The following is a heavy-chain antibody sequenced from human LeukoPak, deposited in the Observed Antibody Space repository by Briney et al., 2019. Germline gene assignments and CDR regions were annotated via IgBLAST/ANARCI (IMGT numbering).Heavy chain of an antibody. J-gene: IGHJ2*01. CDR3: ARPIRHWYFDL. Sequence: ASVKVSCKASGYTFTSYYMHWVRQAPGQGLEWMGIINPSGGSTSYAQKFQGRVTMTRDMSTSTVYMELSSLRSEDTAVYYCARPIRHWYFDLWGRGTLVTVSS. V-gene: IGHV1-46*01. CDR1: GYTFTSYY. CDR2: INPSGGST. D-gene: IGHD3-10*01.